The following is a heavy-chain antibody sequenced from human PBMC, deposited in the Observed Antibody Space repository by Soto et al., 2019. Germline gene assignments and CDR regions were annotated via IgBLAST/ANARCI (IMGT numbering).Heavy chain of an antibody. V-gene: IGHV3-21*06. CDR2: SSSTTNYI. CDR1: GFTFTRYS. Sequence: EVQRVESGGGLVKPGGSLRLSCAASGFTFTRYSMNWFRQAPGKGLAWVSSSSSTTNYIYYGDSMQGRFTISRDNAKNSLYLEITSLRAEDTAVYYFARESEDLTSNFDYWGQGTLVTVSS. J-gene: IGHJ4*02. CDR3: ARESEDLTSNFDY.